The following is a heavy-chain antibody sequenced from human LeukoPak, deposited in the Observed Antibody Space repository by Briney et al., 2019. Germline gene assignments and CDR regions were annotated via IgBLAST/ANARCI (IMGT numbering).Heavy chain of an antibody. J-gene: IGHJ4*02. CDR3: ARGLLGTGPKREYYFDY. V-gene: IGHV4-59*01. CDR2: IYHSGST. Sequence: PSETLSLTCTVSGGSISSYYWSWIRQPPGKGLEWIGYIYHSGSTNYNPSLKSRVTISVDTSKNQFSLKLSSVTAADTAVYYCARGLLGTGPKREYYFDYWGQGTLVTVSS. CDR1: GGSISSYY. D-gene: IGHD3-22*01.